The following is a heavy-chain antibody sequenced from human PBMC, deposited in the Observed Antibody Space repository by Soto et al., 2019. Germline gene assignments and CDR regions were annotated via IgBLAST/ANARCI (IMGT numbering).Heavy chain of an antibody. D-gene: IGHD7-27*01. CDR3: GRARLHWGSHFDY. V-gene: IGHV4-34*01. J-gene: IGHJ4*02. CDR2: INHSGST. CDR1: GGSFSGSY. Sequence: SEALSLTCAVYGGSFSGSYWSWIRQPHGKGLEWIGEINHSGSTKYNPSLKSRVPISVDTSKNQFSLQLSCVTAADTAVYYCGRARLHWGSHFDYWGQGTLVTVSS.